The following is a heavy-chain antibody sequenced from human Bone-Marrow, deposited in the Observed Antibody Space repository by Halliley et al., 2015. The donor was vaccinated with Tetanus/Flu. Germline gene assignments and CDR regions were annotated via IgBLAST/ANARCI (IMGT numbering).Heavy chain of an antibody. J-gene: IGHJ4*02. CDR2: IYHSGSS. Sequence: TLSLTCAVSGASISSSKWWTWVRQPPGKGLEWIGDIYHSGSSNYSPSLESRVTISVDKSKNQFSLKLTSVTAADTAVYYCARGGGGPTVFDYRGQGTLVTVSS. CDR1: GASISSSKW. CDR3: ARGGGGPTVFDY. D-gene: IGHD3-16*01. V-gene: IGHV4-4*02.